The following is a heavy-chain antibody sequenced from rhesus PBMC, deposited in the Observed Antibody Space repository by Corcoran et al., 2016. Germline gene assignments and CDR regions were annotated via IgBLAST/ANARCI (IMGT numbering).Heavy chain of an antibody. CDR3: ASGPPPPGAGTTR. J-gene: IGHJ4*01. V-gene: IGHV4-169*02. CDR2: IYGIGSST. CDR1: GGSISRRY. D-gene: IGHD1-20*01. Sequence: QLQLQESGPGLVKPSETLSVTCAVSGGSISRRYWSWIRQAPGKGLEWIGYIYGIGSSTNYNPSLKSRVTWSVDRARNQLSLKRRSGTAADTAVYYCASGPPPPGAGTTRWGQGVLVTVSS.